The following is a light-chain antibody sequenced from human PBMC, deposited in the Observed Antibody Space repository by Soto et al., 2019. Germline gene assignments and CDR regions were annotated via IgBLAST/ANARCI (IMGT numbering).Light chain of an antibody. CDR2: GVT. J-gene: IGLJ1*01. CDR3: SSFTTSDFYV. CDR1: GSDIGAYNY. V-gene: IGLV2-14*01. Sequence: QSVLTQPASVSGSPGQSITISCTGTGSDIGAYNYVSWYQQHPGKAPKLIIYGVTHRPSGVSTRFSASKSAYTASLTISGLQAEDEADYYCSSFTTSDFYVFGPGTKLTVL.